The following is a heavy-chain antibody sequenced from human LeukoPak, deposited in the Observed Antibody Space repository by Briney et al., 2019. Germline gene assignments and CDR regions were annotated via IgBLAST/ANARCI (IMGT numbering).Heavy chain of an antibody. CDR2: ISARNGNT. CDR1: GYTFTSYG. J-gene: IGHJ1*01. Sequence: ASVKVSCKASGYTFTSYGITWVRQAPGQGREWMGWISARNGNTNYAQKFQDRVTMTTDTSTSTAYMELRSLGSDDTAIYFCGRGPSTAAPGTGLLIHWGQGTLVTVSS. CDR3: GRGPSTAAPGTGLLIH. V-gene: IGHV1-18*01. D-gene: IGHD6-13*01.